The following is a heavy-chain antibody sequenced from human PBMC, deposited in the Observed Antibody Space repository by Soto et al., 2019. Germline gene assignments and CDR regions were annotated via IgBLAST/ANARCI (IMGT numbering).Heavy chain of an antibody. D-gene: IGHD2-8*02. Sequence: SETLSLTCTVSGVSISTYYWTWIRQPPGKGLEWIGYIDYSGSTNYNPSLKSRVTMSVDTSKNQISLKLNSVTAADTAVYSCARDGGVTKAAFDIWGQGTMVTVS. CDR3: ARDGGVTKAAFDI. V-gene: IGHV4-59*01. CDR1: GVSISTYY. CDR2: IDYSGST. J-gene: IGHJ3*02.